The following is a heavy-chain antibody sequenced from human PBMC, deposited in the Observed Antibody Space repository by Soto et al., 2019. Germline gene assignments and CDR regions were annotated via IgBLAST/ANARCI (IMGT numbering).Heavy chain of an antibody. J-gene: IGHJ4*02. CDR3: AKETSAYEIDY. Sequence: QVQLVESGGGVVQPGRSLRLSCAASGFIFSGYAMHWVRQAPGKGLEWVAVISCDGNTKYYADSVKGRFTVSRDNSKNTLYVQMNSLSAEDTAMYYCAKETSAYEIDYWGQGTLVTVSS. CDR2: ISCDGNTK. D-gene: IGHD5-12*01. V-gene: IGHV3-30-3*01. CDR1: GFIFSGYA.